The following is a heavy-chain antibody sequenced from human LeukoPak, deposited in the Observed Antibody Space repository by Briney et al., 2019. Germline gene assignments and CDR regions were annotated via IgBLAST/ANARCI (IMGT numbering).Heavy chain of an antibody. J-gene: IGHJ3*02. CDR2: IYYSGST. CDR3: ARHVTLAAAGHDAFDI. CDR1: GGSISSSSYY. D-gene: IGHD6-13*01. V-gene: IGHV4-39*01. Sequence: PSETLSLTCTVSGGSISSSSYYWGWIRQPPGKGLEWIGSIYYSGSTYYNPSLKSRVTISVDTSKNQLSLKLSSVTAADTAVYYCARHVTLAAAGHDAFDIWGQGTVVTVSS.